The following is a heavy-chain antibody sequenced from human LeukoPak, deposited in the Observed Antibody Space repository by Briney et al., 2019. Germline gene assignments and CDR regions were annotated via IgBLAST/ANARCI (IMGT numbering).Heavy chain of an antibody. CDR3: ARDNDHYGMDV. CDR1: GGSISSARHY. Sequence: PSQTLSLTCTVSGGSISSARHYWSWFRQLPGKGLEWIGCIYYGGTTYYHPSLKSRVTISVDTSKNLFPLKLTSVTAADKAVYYCARDNDHYGMDVWGQGTTATVSS. D-gene: IGHD1-1*01. J-gene: IGHJ6*02. V-gene: IGHV4-31*03. CDR2: IYYGGTT.